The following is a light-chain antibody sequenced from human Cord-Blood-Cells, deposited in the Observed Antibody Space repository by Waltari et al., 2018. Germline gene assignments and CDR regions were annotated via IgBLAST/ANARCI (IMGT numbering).Light chain of an antibody. J-gene: IGLJ2*01. CDR2: EFS. CDR1: SSDVGSYNR. CDR3: SSYTSSSTLV. Sequence: QSALTQPPSVSGSPGQSVTISCTGTSSDVGSYNRDPWYQQPPATAPKLMIYEFSTRPSGVPDRFSGSKSGNPASLTISGLQAEDEADYYCSSYTSSSTLVFGGGTKLTVL. V-gene: IGLV2-18*02.